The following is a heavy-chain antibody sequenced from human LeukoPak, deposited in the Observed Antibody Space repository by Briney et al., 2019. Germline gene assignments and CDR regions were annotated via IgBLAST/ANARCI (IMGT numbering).Heavy chain of an antibody. CDR2: ISAYSGNT. Sequence: ASVTASCKASGYTFTSYGISWVQQAPGQGLEWMGLISAYSGNTNYAQKLQGRVTMTTDTSTSTAYMELRSLRSDDTAVYYCARDFKPPPAAAGTISWFDPWGQGPLVPVSS. D-gene: IGHD6-13*01. J-gene: IGHJ5*02. CDR3: ARDFKPPPAAAGTISWFDP. V-gene: IGHV1-18*01. CDR1: GYTFTSYG.